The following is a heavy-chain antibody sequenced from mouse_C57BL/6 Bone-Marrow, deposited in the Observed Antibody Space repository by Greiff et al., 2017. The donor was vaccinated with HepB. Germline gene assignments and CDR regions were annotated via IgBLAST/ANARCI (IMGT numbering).Heavy chain of an antibody. D-gene: IGHD2-3*01. CDR3: ARWLLPLYAMDY. J-gene: IGHJ4*01. Sequence: QVQLQQPGAELVKPGASVKMSCKASGYTFTSYWITWVKQRPGQGLEWIGDIYPGDGDTNYNGKFKGKATLTADKSSSTAYMQLSSLTSEDSAVYFCARWLLPLYAMDYWGQGTSVTVSS. V-gene: IGHV1-55*01. CDR1: GYTFTSYW. CDR2: IYPGDGDT.